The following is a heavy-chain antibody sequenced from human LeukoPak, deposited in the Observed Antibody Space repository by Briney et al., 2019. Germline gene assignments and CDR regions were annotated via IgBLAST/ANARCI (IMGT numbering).Heavy chain of an antibody. CDR2: IYYSGST. V-gene: IGHV4-59*01. CDR3: ARATNYAILTGYNYFDY. Sequence: SETLSLTCTVSGGSISGYYWSWIRQPPGKGLEWIGYIYYSGSTNYNPSLKSRVTISVDTSKNQFSLKLSSVTAADTAVYYCARATNYAILTGYNYFDYWGQGSLVTVSS. J-gene: IGHJ4*02. D-gene: IGHD3-9*01. CDR1: GGSISGYY.